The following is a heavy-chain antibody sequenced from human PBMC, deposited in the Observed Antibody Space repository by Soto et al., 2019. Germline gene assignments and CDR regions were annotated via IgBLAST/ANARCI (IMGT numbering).Heavy chain of an antibody. D-gene: IGHD6-13*01. J-gene: IGHJ4*02. V-gene: IGHV3-23*01. CDR2: ISGSGGST. Sequence: GGSLRLSCAASGFTFSSYAMSWVRQAPGKGLEWVSAISGSGGSTYYADSVKGRFTISRDNSKNTLYLQMNSLRAEDTAVYYCASPGYSSSWPQGPHFVYWGQGTLVTVSS. CDR3: ASPGYSSSWPQGPHFVY. CDR1: GFTFSSYA.